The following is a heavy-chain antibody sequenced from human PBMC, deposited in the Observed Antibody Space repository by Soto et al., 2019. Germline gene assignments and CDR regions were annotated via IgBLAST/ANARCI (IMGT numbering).Heavy chain of an antibody. CDR1: GFTFSDYS. V-gene: IGHV3-48*01. J-gene: IGHJ5*02. CDR3: AIGESRSRSHWFDH. Sequence: EVQLVESGGGLVQPGGSLRLSCAASGFTFSDYSMNWVRQAPGKGLEWLGYISKDNRPAYYADSVKGRFTVTRDNAKNSVYLQMNCLSADATALYYCAIGESRSRSHWFDHWGQGTLVTVSS. D-gene: IGHD4-17*01. CDR2: ISKDNRPA.